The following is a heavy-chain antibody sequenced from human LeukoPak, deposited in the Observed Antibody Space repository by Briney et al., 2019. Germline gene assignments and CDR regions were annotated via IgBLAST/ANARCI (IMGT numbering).Heavy chain of an antibody. V-gene: IGHV3-30*03. CDR2: ISYDGTNK. CDR3: ARVLRRITIFGVVTYYFDY. D-gene: IGHD3-3*01. Sequence: GGSLRLSCAASGFTFPNYAMSWVRQAPGKGLEWVAVISYDGTNKYYADSVKGRFTISRDNSKNTLYLQMNSLRAEDTAVYYCARVLRRITIFGVVTYYFDYWGQGTLVTVSS. CDR1: GFTFPNYA. J-gene: IGHJ4*02.